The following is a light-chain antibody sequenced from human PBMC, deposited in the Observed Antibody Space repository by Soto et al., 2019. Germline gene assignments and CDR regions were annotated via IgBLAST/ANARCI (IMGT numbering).Light chain of an antibody. CDR3: KQFVSSPPRT. CDR2: GAS. CDR1: QSVSSN. V-gene: IGKV3-15*01. Sequence: EMVMTQSPATLSVSPGERATLSCRASQSVSSNLAWYQQKPGQAPRLLIYGASTRATGIPARFSGSGSGTEFTLTISSLQSEDFAVYYCKQFVSSPPRTVGQGTKVDIK. J-gene: IGKJ1*01.